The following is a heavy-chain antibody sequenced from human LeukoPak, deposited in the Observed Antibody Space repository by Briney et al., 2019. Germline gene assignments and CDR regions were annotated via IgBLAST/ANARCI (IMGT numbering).Heavy chain of an antibody. Sequence: GGSLRLSCAASGFTFSSYAMNWVRQAPGKGLEWVSAISGSGGSTYYADSVKGRFTISRDNSKNTLYLQMNSLRAEDTAVYYCAKYHSGSYRGNYFDYWGQGTLVTVSS. D-gene: IGHD1-26*01. CDR2: ISGSGGST. V-gene: IGHV3-23*01. CDR1: GFTFSSYA. CDR3: AKYHSGSYRGNYFDY. J-gene: IGHJ4*02.